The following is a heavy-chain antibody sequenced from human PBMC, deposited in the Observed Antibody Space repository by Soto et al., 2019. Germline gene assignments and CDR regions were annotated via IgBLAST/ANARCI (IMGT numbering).Heavy chain of an antibody. Sequence: QVQMVQSGAEVKKPGASVKVSCKTSGFSFISYYLHWVRQAPGQGLEWLGRINPSGGSPRYASRFQGRVTMTRDTSTSTLYMKFNSLTSEDTAVYFCARRWWGNDKQLAYNWLAPWGQGTLVTVSS. V-gene: IGHV1-46*03. CDR2: INPSGGSP. D-gene: IGHD2-8*02. CDR3: ARRWWGNDKQLAYNWLAP. CDR1: GFSFISYY. J-gene: IGHJ5*02.